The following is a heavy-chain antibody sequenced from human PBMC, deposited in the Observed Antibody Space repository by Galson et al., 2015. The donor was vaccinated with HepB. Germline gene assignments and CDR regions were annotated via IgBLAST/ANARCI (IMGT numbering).Heavy chain of an antibody. D-gene: IGHD6-19*01. V-gene: IGHV1-24*01. Sequence: SVKVSCKVSGYTLTELSMHWVRQAPGKGLEWMGGFDPEDGETIYAQKFQGRVTMTEDTSTDTAYMELSSLRSEDTAVYYCATKGERYSSGWYDYGAVDIWGQGTMVTVSS. CDR1: GYTLTELS. CDR2: FDPEDGET. J-gene: IGHJ3*02. CDR3: ATKGERYSSGWYDYGAVDI.